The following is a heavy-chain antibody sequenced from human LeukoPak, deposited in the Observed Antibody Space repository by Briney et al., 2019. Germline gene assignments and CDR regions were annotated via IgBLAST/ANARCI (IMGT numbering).Heavy chain of an antibody. J-gene: IGHJ4*02. CDR1: GYTFTSYA. Sequence: GASVKVCCKASGYTFTSYAMNWVRQAPGQGLEWRGWINTNTGNRTYAQGFTGRFVFSLDTSVSTEYLQMNSLRAEDTAVYYCARERLSYGYPTYFDYWGQGTLVTVSS. D-gene: IGHD5-18*01. CDR2: INTNTGNR. CDR3: ARERLSYGYPTYFDY. V-gene: IGHV7-4-1*02.